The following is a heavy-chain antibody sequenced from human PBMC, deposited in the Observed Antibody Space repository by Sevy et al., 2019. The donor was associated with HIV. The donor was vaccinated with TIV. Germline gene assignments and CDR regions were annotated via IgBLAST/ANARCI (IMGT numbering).Heavy chain of an antibody. V-gene: IGHV3-11*01. J-gene: IGHJ6*02. D-gene: IGHD4-17*01. Sequence: RGSLRLSCAASGFTFSDYYMSWIRQAPGKGLEWISYISGSDGTIYYADSVKGRFTISRDNAKNSLHLQMNSLRAEDTAVYYCARDHVKDGDLGDYYYYAMDVWGQGTTVTVSS. CDR1: GFTFSDYY. CDR3: ARDHVKDGDLGDYYYYAMDV. CDR2: ISGSDGTI.